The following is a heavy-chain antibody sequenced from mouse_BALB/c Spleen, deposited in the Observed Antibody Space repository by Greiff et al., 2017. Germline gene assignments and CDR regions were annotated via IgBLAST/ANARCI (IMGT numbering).Heavy chain of an antibody. CDR1: GFTFSSYG. J-gene: IGHJ3*01. CDR2: INSNGGST. CDR3: ARTYGNYFAWFAY. D-gene: IGHD2-1*01. V-gene: IGHV5-6-3*01. Sequence: EVMLVESGGGLVQPGGSLKLSCAASGFTFSSYGMSWVRQTPDKRLELVATINSNGGSTYYPDSVKGRFTISRDNAKNTLYLQMSSLKSEDTAMYYCARTYGNYFAWFAYWGQGTLVTVSA.